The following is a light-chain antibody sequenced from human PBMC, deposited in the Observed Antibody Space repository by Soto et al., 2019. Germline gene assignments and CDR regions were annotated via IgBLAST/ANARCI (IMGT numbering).Light chain of an antibody. J-gene: IGLJ3*02. CDR3: AAWDDSLNGWV. Sequence: QSVLTQPPSASGTPGQRVTISCSGSSSNIGSNTVNWYQQLPGTAPKLLIYSNNQRPSGVPDRFSGAKSCTSASLATSGVQYEDEADYYCAAWDDSLNGWVFGGGTKLTVL. V-gene: IGLV1-44*01. CDR1: SSNIGSNT. CDR2: SNN.